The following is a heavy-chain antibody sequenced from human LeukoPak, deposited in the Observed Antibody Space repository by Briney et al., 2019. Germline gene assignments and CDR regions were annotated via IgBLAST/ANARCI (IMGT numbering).Heavy chain of an antibody. CDR1: GYTFTSYG. Sequence: ASVKVSRKASGYTFTSYGISWVRQAPGQGLEWMGWISAYTGNTNYAQKLQGRVTMTTDTSTSTAYMELRSLRSDDTAVYYCARDFLVGQQLVRTLDYWGQGTLVTVSS. CDR2: ISAYTGNT. D-gene: IGHD6-13*01. J-gene: IGHJ4*02. CDR3: ARDFLVGQQLVRTLDY. V-gene: IGHV1-18*01.